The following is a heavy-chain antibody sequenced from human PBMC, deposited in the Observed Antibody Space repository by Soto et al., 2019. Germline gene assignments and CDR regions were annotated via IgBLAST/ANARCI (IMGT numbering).Heavy chain of an antibody. Sequence: QVQLQQWGAGLLKPSETLSLTCAVYGGSFSGYYWSWIRQPPGKGLEWIGEINHSGSTNYNPSLKSRVTISVDTSKNQFSLKLSSVTAADTAVYYCARRRRIAATDYWGQGTLVTVSS. D-gene: IGHD6-13*01. CDR1: GGSFSGYY. V-gene: IGHV4-34*01. J-gene: IGHJ4*02. CDR3: ARRRRIAATDY. CDR2: INHSGST.